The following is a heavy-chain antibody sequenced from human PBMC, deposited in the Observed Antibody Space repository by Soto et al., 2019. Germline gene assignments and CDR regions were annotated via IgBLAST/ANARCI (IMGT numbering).Heavy chain of an antibody. CDR2: IYYSGST. D-gene: IGHD3-16*01. CDR3: ASPTLGAFDI. CDR1: GGSISSSNYY. V-gene: IGHV4-39*01. J-gene: IGHJ3*02. Sequence: QLQLQESGPGLVKPSETLSLTCTVSGGSISSSNYYWGWIRQPPGKGLEWIGSIYYSGSTAYNSSLKSRVHMSVDTSKNQLSLRLSSVTAADTAVYYCASPTLGAFDIWGQGTMVTVSS.